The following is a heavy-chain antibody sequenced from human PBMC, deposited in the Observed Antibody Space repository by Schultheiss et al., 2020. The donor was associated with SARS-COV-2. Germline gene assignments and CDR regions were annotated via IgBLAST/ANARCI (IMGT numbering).Heavy chain of an antibody. CDR1: GFTFSSYW. D-gene: IGHD2/OR15-2a*01. Sequence: GESLKISCAASGFTFSSYWMSWVRQAPGKGLEWVAVISYDGSNKYYADSVKGRFTISRDNSKNTLYLQMNSLRAEDTAVYYCAKIEDYWGQGTLVTVSS. CDR3: AKIEDY. J-gene: IGHJ4*02. CDR2: ISYDGSNK. V-gene: IGHV3-30*07.